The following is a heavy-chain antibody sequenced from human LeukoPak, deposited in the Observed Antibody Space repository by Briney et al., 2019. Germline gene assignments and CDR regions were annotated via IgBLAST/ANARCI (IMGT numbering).Heavy chain of an antibody. J-gene: IGHJ3*02. V-gene: IGHV3-23*01. CDR3: AKGRYYYDSSDAFDI. CDR2: ISGSGGST. D-gene: IGHD3-22*01. Sequence: GGSLRLSCAASGFTFSSYAMSWVRQAPGKGLEWVSAISGSGGSTYYADSVKGRFTISRDNSKNTLFLQMNSLRAEDAAVYYCAKGRYYYDSSDAFDIWGQGTMVTVSS. CDR1: GFTFSSYA.